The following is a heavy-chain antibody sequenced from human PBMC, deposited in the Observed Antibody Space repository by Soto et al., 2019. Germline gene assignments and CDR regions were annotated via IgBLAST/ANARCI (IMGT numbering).Heavy chain of an antibody. CDR1: GFTFSSYA. CDR3: AKEGGIAPGIIVAGTDFDY. CDR2: ISGSGGST. V-gene: IGHV3-23*01. J-gene: IGHJ4*02. Sequence: PGGSLRLSCAASGFTFSSYAMSWVRQAPGKGLEWVSAISGSGGSTYYADSVKGRFTISRDNSKNTLYLQMNSLRAEDTAVYYCAKEGGIAPGIIVAGTDFDYWGQGTLVTVSS. D-gene: IGHD6-19*01.